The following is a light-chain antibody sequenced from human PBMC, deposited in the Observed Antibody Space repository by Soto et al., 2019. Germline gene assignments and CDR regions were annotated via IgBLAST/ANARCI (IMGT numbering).Light chain of an antibody. CDR3: TSYTGSSSII. J-gene: IGLJ2*01. Sequence: QSALTQPASVSGSPGQSITISCIGTSSDIGFYNYVSWYQHHPGKAPKLMIFDVGDRPSGVPNRFSGSKSGNTASLTISGLQAEDEADYYCTSYTGSSSIIFGGGTKVTVL. V-gene: IGLV2-14*03. CDR1: SSDIGFYNY. CDR2: DVG.